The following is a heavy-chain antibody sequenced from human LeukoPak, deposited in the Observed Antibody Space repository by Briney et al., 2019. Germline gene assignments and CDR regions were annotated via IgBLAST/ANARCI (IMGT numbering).Heavy chain of an antibody. CDR1: GFRVFHYG. CDR3: AKDLNWGGR. J-gene: IGHJ4*02. Sequence: GGSLRLSCAISGFRVFHYGVHWVRQAPGKGLEWVSGISGSGVTDYADSVKGRFTISRDNSKNTLYLQMNSLRAEDTAVYYCAKDLNWGGRWGQGTLVTVSS. V-gene: IGHV3-23*01. D-gene: IGHD7-27*01. CDR2: ISGSGVT.